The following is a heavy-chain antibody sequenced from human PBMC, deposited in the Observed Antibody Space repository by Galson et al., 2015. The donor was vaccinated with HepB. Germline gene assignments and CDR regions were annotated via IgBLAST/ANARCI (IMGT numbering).Heavy chain of an antibody. J-gene: IGHJ5*02. V-gene: IGHV3-33*01. CDR3: ARHPTAFYDFWSGYSDNWFDP. Sequence: SLRLSYAASGFTFSNYGMHWVRQAPGKGLEWVAGIWYDGSNKHYADSVKGRFTISRDNSKNTLYLQMDSLRAEDTALYYCARHPTAFYDFWSGYSDNWFDPWGQGTLVIVSS. CDR2: IWYDGSNK. D-gene: IGHD3-3*01. CDR1: GFTFSNYG.